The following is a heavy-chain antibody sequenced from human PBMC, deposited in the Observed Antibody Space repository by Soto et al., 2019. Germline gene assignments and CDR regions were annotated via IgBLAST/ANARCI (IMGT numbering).Heavy chain of an antibody. CDR3: AGVRYCSSTSCYRKGYYYYYMDV. J-gene: IGHJ6*03. V-gene: IGHV4-34*01. Sequence: PSETLSLTCAVYGGSFSGYYWSWIRQPPGKGLEWIGEINHSGSTNYNPSLKSRVTISVDTSKNQFSLKLSSVTAADTAVYYCAGVRYCSSTSCYRKGYYYYYMDVWGKGTTVTVSS. CDR1: GGSFSGYY. D-gene: IGHD2-2*02. CDR2: INHSGST.